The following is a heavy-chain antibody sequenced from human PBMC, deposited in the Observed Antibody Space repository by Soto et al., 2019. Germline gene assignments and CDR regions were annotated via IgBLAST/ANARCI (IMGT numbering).Heavy chain of an antibody. CDR3: ARESYTHEGFDL. CDR2: INPNSGLR. J-gene: IGHJ3*01. Sequence: VQLVQSRAEVREPGASVKVSCQASGYTFTGHVIHWVRQAPGQGLEWMGSINPNSGLRTYAERFRGRVTMTRDMSSRTVYMDLSSLTFDDTAVYYCARESYTHEGFDLWGQGKTVIVSS. D-gene: IGHD3-10*01. V-gene: IGHV1-2*02. CDR1: GYTFTGHV.